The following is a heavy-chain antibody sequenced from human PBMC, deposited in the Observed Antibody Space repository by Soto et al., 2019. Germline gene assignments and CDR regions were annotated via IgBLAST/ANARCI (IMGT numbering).Heavy chain of an antibody. J-gene: IGHJ6*02. V-gene: IGHV4-34*01. CDR1: GGSFGGYY. D-gene: IGHD1-7*01. Sequence: SETLSLTCAVYGGSFGGYYWSWIRQPPGKGLEWIGEINRSGSTNYNPSLKSRLTLSLDTSKNQFSLKLSSVTAADTAVYYCARGRGGARTGTTFRYYYYYGMDVWRQGTTVTVSS. CDR2: INRSGST. CDR3: ARGRGGARTGTTFRYYYYYGMDV.